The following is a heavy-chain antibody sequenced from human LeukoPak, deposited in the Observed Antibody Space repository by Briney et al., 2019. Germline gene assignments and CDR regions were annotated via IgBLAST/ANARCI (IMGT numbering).Heavy chain of an antibody. V-gene: IGHV3-7*03. CDR2: IKQDGSEK. CDR1: GFTFSSYW. J-gene: IGHJ4*02. D-gene: IGHD1-14*01. Sequence: GGSLRLSCGASGFTFSSYWMSWVRQAPGKGLEWVANIKQDGSEKYYVDSVKGRFTISRDNAKNSLYLQMNSLRAEDTAVYYCAREVRYIFDYWGQGTLVTVSS. CDR3: AREVRYIFDY.